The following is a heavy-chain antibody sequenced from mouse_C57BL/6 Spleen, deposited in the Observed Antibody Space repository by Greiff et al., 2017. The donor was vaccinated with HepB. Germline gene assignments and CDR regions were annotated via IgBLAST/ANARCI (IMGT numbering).Heavy chain of an antibody. J-gene: IGHJ2*01. D-gene: IGHD2-2*01. Sequence: QVHVKQSGAELVRPGTSVKLSCKASGYTFTSYWMHWVKQRPGQGLEWIGVIDPSDSYTNYNQKFKGKATLTVDTSSSTAYMQLSSLTSEDSAVYYCARVWLRRVDYWGQGTTLTVSS. CDR3: ARVWLRRVDY. V-gene: IGHV1-59*01. CDR1: GYTFTSYW. CDR2: IDPSDSYT.